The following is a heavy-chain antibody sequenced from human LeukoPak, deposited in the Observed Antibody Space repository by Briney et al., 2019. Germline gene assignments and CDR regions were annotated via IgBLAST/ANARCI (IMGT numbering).Heavy chain of an antibody. Sequence: PGGSLRPSCAASGFTVSSNYMSWVRQAPGKGLEWVSVIYSGGSTNYADSVKGRFTASRDSSKNSLYLQMNSLRADDTAVYYCTRVANSSGYYYEYWGQGTLVTVSS. V-gene: IGHV3-66*01. D-gene: IGHD3-22*01. CDR3: TRVANSSGYYYEY. CDR1: GFTVSSNY. J-gene: IGHJ4*02. CDR2: IYSGGST.